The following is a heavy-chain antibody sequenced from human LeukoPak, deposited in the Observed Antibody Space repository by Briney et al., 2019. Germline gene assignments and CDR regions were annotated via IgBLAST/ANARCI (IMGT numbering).Heavy chain of an antibody. V-gene: IGHV3-30*02. CDR3: AKEMKRYSSGWDGGFFDY. CDR2: IRYDGSNK. J-gene: IGHJ4*02. D-gene: IGHD6-19*01. CDR1: GFTFSTFS. Sequence: GGSLRLSCAASGFTFSTFSMNWVRQAPGKGLEWVAFIRYDGSNKYYADSVKGRFTISRDNSKNTLYLQMNSLRAEDTAVYYCAKEMKRYSSGWDGGFFDYWGQGTLVTVSS.